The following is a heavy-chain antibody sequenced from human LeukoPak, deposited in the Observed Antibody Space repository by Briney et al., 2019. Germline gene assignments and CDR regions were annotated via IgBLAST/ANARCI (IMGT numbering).Heavy chain of an antibody. J-gene: IGHJ6*02. CDR2: IYYSGST. CDR1: GDSISYYY. D-gene: IGHD4-23*01. V-gene: IGHV4-31*03. Sequence: PSETLSLTCTVSGDSISYYYWSWIRRHPGKGLEWIGYIYYSGSTYYNPSLKSRVTISVDTSKNQFSLKLSSVTAADTAVYYCARDYSGGKTDYYYGMDVWGQGTTVTVSS. CDR3: ARDYSGGKTDYYYGMDV.